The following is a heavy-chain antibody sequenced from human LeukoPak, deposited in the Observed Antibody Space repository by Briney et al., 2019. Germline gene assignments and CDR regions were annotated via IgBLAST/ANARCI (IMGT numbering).Heavy chain of an antibody. CDR2: ISAYNGNT. J-gene: IGHJ3*02. V-gene: IGHV1-18*01. CDR1: GGTFSSYA. Sequence: VKVSCKASGGTFSSYAISWVRQAPGQGLEWMGWISAYNGNTNYAQKLQGRVTMTTDTSTSTAYMELRSLRSDDTAVYYCARSLAAAGARDDAFDIWGQGTMVTVSS. CDR3: ARSLAAAGARDDAFDI. D-gene: IGHD6-13*01.